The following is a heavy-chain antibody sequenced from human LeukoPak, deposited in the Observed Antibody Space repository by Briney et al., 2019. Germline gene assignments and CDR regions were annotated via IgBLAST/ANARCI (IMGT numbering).Heavy chain of an antibody. V-gene: IGHV4-34*01. CDR1: GGSFSGYY. J-gene: IGHJ3*02. CDR2: INHSGST. Sequence: PSETLSLTCAVYGGSFSGYYWSWIRQPPGKGLEWIGEINHSGSTNYNPSLKSRVTISVDTSKNQFSLKLSSVTAADTAVYYCARDLTMVRGIFAFDIWGQGTMVTVSS. D-gene: IGHD3-10*01. CDR3: ARDLTMVRGIFAFDI.